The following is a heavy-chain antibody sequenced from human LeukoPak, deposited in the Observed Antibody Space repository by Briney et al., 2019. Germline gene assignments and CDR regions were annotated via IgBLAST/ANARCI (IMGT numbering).Heavy chain of an antibody. CDR2: TYSGGDT. CDR3: ARDRVGATTNFDY. CDR1: GFTVSSNY. V-gene: IGHV3-53*01. J-gene: IGHJ4*02. D-gene: IGHD1-26*01. Sequence: GGSLRLSCAASGFTVSSNYMSWVRQAPGKGLEWVSVTYSGGDTYYADSVKGRFTISRDNSKNTLFLQMNSLRAEDTAVYYCARDRVGATTNFDYWGQGTLVTVSS.